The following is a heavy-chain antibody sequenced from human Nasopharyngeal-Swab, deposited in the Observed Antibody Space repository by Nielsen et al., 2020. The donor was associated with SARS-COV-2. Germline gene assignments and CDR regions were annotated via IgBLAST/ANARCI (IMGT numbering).Heavy chain of an antibody. J-gene: IGHJ4*02. CDR2: IYHSGST. V-gene: IGHV4-38-2*01. CDR1: GYSISSGYY. D-gene: IGHD2-2*01. Sequence: SETLSLTCAVSGYSISSGYYWGWIRQPPGKGLEWIGSIYHSGSTYYNPSLKSRVTISVDTSKNQFSLELSSVTAADTAVYYCARHAAGEYQLTYYFDYWGQGTLVTVSS. CDR3: ARHAAGEYQLTYYFDY.